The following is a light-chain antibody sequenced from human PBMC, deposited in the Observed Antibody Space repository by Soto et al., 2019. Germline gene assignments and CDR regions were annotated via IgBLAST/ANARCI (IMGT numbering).Light chain of an antibody. CDR1: QDINKY. V-gene: IGKV1-39*01. Sequence: DIQMTQSPPSLAASVGDRVTISCRASQDINKYLNWYQLKEGQAPKLLIYSTSEFQPGVPSRFSGSTSGAQFSLTITGLQPDDSATYFCQQSFKTPFT. J-gene: IGKJ3*01. CDR2: STS. CDR3: QQSFKTPFT.